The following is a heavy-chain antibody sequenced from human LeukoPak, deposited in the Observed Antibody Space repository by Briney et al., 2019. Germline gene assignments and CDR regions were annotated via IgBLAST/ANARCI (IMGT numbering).Heavy chain of an antibody. CDR1: GFTFSSYE. CDR3: ARTYCSSTSCYLYYYYYGMDV. Sequence: PGGSLRLSCAASGFTFSSYEMNRVRQAPGKGLEWVSYISSSGSTIYYADSVKGRFTISRDNAKNSLYLQMNSLRAEDTAVYYCARTYCSSTSCYLYYYYYGMDVWGQGTTVTVSS. CDR2: ISSSGSTI. V-gene: IGHV3-48*03. D-gene: IGHD2-2*01. J-gene: IGHJ6*02.